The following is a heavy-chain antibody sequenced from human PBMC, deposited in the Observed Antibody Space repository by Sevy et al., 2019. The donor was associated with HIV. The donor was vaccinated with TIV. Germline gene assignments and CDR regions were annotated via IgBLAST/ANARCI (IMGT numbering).Heavy chain of an antibody. V-gene: IGHV3-7*01. CDR3: VREGLGGYSYCLDY. CDR2: MKQDGSEE. J-gene: IGHJ4*01. Sequence: GGSLRLSCAASGFSFIIYWMSWVRQAPGKGLEWVATMKQDGSEEDYVDSVKGRFTISRDNAKNSLFLQMNSLSAEDTAVYYCVREGLGGYSYCLDYWGHGTLVTVPS. D-gene: IGHD5-18*01. CDR1: GFSFIIYW.